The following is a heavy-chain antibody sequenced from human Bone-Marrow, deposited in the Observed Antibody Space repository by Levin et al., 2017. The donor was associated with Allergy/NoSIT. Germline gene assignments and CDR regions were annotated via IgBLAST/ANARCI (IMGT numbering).Heavy chain of an antibody. Sequence: ASVKVSCKTSGYTFTAYFVHWLRQAPGRGLEWMGRVNPTSGGTNHAQKFQDRVTMTRDMSISTTYMELRGLRSDDTAVYYCAIPRTGSSAVFDIWGQGTMVTVSS. CDR1: GYTFTAYF. J-gene: IGHJ3*02. V-gene: IGHV1-2*06. CDR2: VNPTSGGT. D-gene: IGHD3-10*01. CDR3: AIPRTGSSAVFDI.